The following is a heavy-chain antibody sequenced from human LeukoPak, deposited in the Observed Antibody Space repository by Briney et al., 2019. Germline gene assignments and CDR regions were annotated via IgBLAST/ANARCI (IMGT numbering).Heavy chain of an antibody. V-gene: IGHV3-30*18. CDR3: AKPAGYSGYPDAIDI. D-gene: IGHD5-12*01. CDR1: GFTFSSYG. J-gene: IGHJ3*02. CDR2: ISYDGSNK. Sequence: PGRSLRLSCAASGFTFSSYGMHWVRQAPGKGLEWVAVISYDGSNKYYADSVKGRFTISRDDSKNTLYLQMNSLRAEDTAVYYCAKPAGYSGYPDAIDIWGQGTMVTVSS.